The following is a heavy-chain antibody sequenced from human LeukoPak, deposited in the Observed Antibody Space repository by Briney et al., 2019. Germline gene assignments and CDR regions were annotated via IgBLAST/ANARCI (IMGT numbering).Heavy chain of an antibody. D-gene: IGHD6-13*01. Sequence: PGGSLRLSCAASGFTFSDYYVSWIRQAPGKGLEWVSYISSSGSTIYYADSVKGRFTISRDNAKNSLYLQMNSLRAEDTAVYYCARTANFAAGYYIDYWGQGTLVTVSS. CDR3: ARTANFAAGYYIDY. J-gene: IGHJ4*02. CDR2: ISSSGSTI. V-gene: IGHV3-11*04. CDR1: GFTFSDYY.